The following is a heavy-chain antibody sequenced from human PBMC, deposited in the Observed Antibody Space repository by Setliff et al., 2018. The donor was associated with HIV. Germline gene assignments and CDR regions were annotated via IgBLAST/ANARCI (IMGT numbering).Heavy chain of an antibody. CDR2: ISSSSSYI. J-gene: IGHJ4*02. D-gene: IGHD3-22*01. V-gene: IGHV3-21*01. Sequence: PGGSLRLSCAASGFTFSSYSMNWVRQAPGKGLEWVSSISSSSSYIYYADSVKGRFTISRDNAKNSLYLQMNSLRAEDTAVYYCAREDYYYDSSGYSFLDYWGQGTLVTVSS. CDR3: AREDYYYDSSGYSFLDY. CDR1: GFTFSSYS.